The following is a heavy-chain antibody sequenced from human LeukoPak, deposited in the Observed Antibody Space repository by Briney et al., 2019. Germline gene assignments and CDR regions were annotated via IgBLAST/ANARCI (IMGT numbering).Heavy chain of an antibody. J-gene: IGHJ6*03. V-gene: IGHV3-23*01. CDR1: GFTFSSYG. CDR3: ARGSSTSCYAGGCYYYYMDV. Sequence: GGTLRLSCAASGFTFSSYGMSWVRQAPGKGLEWVSAISGSGGSTYYADSVKGRFTISRDNSKNTLSLQMNSLRAEDTAVYYCARGSSTSCYAGGCYYYYMDVWGKGTTVTVSS. CDR2: ISGSGGST. D-gene: IGHD2-2*01.